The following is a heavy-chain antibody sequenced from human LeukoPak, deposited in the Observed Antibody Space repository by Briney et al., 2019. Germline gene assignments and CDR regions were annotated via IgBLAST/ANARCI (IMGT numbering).Heavy chain of an antibody. D-gene: IGHD2-2*01. Sequence: PGESLKISCKGSGYSFTNYWIGWVRQMPGKGLEWVGIIYPGDSDTRYSPSFQGQVTISADKSISTACLQWSSLKASDIAMYYCARQYCGSTSCYGPSDAFDIWGQGTMVTVSS. CDR3: ARQYCGSTSCYGPSDAFDI. CDR1: GYSFTNYW. J-gene: IGHJ3*02. V-gene: IGHV5-51*01. CDR2: IYPGDSDT.